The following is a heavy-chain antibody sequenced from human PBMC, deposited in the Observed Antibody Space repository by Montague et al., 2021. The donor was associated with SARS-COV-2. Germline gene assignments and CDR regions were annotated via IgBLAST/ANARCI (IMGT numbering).Heavy chain of an antibody. CDR1: GGSFSNYY. J-gene: IGHJ5*02. V-gene: IGHV4-34*01. Sequence: SETLSLTCAVYGGSFSNYYCSWIRQPPGKGLEWIGEINHSGSTNYNPSLKSRVTISVDTSKNQFSLKLSSVTAADTAVYYCARGGTATTFFAPKRTRRYNWFDPWGQGTLVTVSS. CDR3: ARGGTATTFFAPKRTRRYNWFDP. CDR2: INHSGST. D-gene: IGHD3-3*01.